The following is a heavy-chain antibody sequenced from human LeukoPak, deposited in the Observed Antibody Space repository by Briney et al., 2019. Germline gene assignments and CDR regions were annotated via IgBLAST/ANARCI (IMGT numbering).Heavy chain of an antibody. CDR3: ASPRPGDCSSTSCYTDYYYMDV. CDR1: GGTFSSYA. J-gene: IGHJ6*03. V-gene: IGHV1-69*05. CDR2: IIPIFGTA. D-gene: IGHD2-2*02. Sequence: GASVKVSCKASGGTFSSYAISWVRQAPGQGLEWMGGIIPIFGTANYAQKFQGRVTITTDESTSTAYMELSSLRSEDTAVYYCASPRPGDCSSTSCYTDYYYMDVWGKGTTVTVSS.